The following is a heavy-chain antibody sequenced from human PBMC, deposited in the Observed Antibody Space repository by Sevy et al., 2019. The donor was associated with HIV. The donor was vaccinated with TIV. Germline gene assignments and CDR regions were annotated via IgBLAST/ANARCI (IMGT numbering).Heavy chain of an antibody. CDR2: ISSSSSSI. V-gene: IGHV3-48*01. CDR3: ARAYPAYDFWSGYYANWFDP. J-gene: IGHJ5*02. D-gene: IGHD3-3*01. Sequence: GGSLRLSCTASGFTFSNFAMHWVRQAPGKGLEWVSYISSSSSSIYYADSVKGRFTISRDNAKNSLYLQMNSLRAEDTAVYYCARAYPAYDFWSGYYANWFDPWGQGTLVTVSS. CDR1: GFTFSNFA.